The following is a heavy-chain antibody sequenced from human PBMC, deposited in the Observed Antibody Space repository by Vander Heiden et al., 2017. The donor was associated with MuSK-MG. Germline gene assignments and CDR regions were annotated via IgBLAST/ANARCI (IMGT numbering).Heavy chain of an antibody. CDR2: INPNSGGT. D-gene: IGHD3-22*01. CDR3: ARVRYYYDSSGSASPFDY. CDR1: GYTFTGYY. Sequence: VHLLQSGAEARKPAASVNVSCTAPGYTFTGYYLQWDRQAPGQAPLWMGWINPNSGGTNYAQKCQGRVTMTRDTSISTAYMELSRLRSDDTAVYYCARVRYYYDSSGSASPFDYWGQGTLVTVSS. V-gene: IGHV1-2*02. J-gene: IGHJ4*02.